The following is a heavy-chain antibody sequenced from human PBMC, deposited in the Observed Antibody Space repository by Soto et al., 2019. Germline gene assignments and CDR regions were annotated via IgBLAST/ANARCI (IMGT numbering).Heavy chain of an antibody. D-gene: IGHD6-19*01. CDR2: VYYNGST. Sequence: SETLSLTCTVSGGPIAPFYWTWIRQSPGKGLESIGYVYYNGSTNYNPALKGRVTISLDTSKSQFSLRLSSVTAADTAVYYCARTRGRGQWRDFYFDFWGQGSLVTVYS. CDR1: GGPIAPFY. J-gene: IGHJ4*02. CDR3: ARTRGRGQWRDFYFDF. V-gene: IGHV4-59*12.